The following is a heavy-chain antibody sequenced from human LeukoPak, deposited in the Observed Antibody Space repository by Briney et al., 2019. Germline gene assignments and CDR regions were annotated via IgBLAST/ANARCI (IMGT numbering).Heavy chain of an antibody. CDR1: GYTLASYD. J-gene: IGHJ5*02. CDR3: ARDYGGNSGWFDP. CDR2: MNPNSGTT. V-gene: IGHV1-8*01. D-gene: IGHD4-23*01. Sequence: GASVKVSCKASGYTLASYDINWVRQATGQGLEWMGWMNPNSGTTGYAQKFQDRITLTRDTSISTAYMELSSLTSDDTAVYYCARDYGGNSGWFDPWGQGTLVTVSS.